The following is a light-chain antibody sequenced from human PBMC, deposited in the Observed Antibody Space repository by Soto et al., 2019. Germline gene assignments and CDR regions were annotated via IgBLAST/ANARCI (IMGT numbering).Light chain of an antibody. Sequence: QSALTQPASVSGSPGQSITISCTGTSSDIGDYNYVSWYQQHPGKAPKLMIYEVSNRPSGISSRFSGSKSGNTASLTISGLQAEDEADYYCSSYAGTSTPVVFGGGTQLTVL. CDR3: SSYAGTSTPVV. V-gene: IGLV2-14*01. J-gene: IGLJ2*01. CDR2: EVS. CDR1: SSDIGDYNY.